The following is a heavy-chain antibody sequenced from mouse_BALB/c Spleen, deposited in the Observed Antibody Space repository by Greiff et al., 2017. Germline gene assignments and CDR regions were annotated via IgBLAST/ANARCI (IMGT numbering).Heavy chain of an antibody. CDR3: ARRGTALYAMDY. J-gene: IGHJ4*01. Sequence: EVMLVESGGDLVKPGGSLKLSCAASGFTFSSYGMSWVRQTPDKRLEWVATISSGGSYTYYPDSVKGRFTISRDNAKNTLYLQMSSLKSEDTAMYYCARRGTALYAMDYWGQGTSVTVSS. CDR2: ISSGGSYT. D-gene: IGHD2-14*01. V-gene: IGHV5-6*02. CDR1: GFTFSSYG.